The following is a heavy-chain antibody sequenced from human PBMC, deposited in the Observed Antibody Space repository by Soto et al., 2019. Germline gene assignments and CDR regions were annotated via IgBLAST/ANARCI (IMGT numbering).Heavy chain of an antibody. CDR2: ISWNSGSI. D-gene: IGHD3-16*02. CDR3: ANGLSEINHAFDI. Sequence: PGGSLRLSCAASGFTFDDYAMHWVRQAPGKGLEWVSGISWNSGSIGYADSVKGRFTISRDNAKNSLYLQMNSLRAEDTALYYCANGLSEINHAFDIWGQGTMVPVSS. V-gene: IGHV3-9*01. CDR1: GFTFDDYA. J-gene: IGHJ3*02.